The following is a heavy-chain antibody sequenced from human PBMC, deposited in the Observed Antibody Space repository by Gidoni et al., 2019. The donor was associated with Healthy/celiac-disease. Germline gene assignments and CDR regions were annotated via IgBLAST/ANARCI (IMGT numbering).Heavy chain of an antibody. CDR2: ISCSGGST. Sequence: EVPLLEAGGGLVQPGGSRRLSCAASGFTCHSNAMSCVRQAPGRGLEWVSAISCSGGSTYAADSVKGRFNISRANSKNTLYLQMNSLRADDTAVYSCAKMRHSHYYYVSGTGYYMDVWGKGTTVTVSS. V-gene: IGHV3-23*01. CDR1: GFTCHSNA. D-gene: IGHD3-10*01. J-gene: IGHJ6*03. CDR3: AKMRHSHYYYVSGTGYYMDV.